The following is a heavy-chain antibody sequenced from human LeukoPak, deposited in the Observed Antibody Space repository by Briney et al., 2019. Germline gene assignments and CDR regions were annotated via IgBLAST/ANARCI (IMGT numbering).Heavy chain of an antibody. Sequence: GGSLRLSCAASGFTFSSYAMSWVRQAPGKGLELVSAISGSGGRTYYADSVKGRFTISRDNAKNALYLQMNSLRAEDRAVYYCARGDSSGVPDYRGEGTLVSVSS. CDR1: GFTFSSYA. V-gene: IGHV3-23*01. CDR2: ISGSGGRT. D-gene: IGHD3-22*01. CDR3: ARGDSSGVPDY. J-gene: IGHJ4*02.